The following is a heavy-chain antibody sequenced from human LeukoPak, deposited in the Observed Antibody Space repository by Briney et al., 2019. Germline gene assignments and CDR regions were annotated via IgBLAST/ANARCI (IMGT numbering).Heavy chain of an antibody. J-gene: IGHJ4*02. Sequence: GGSLRLSCAASGFTFSAYSMNWVRQAPGKGLEWVSSISSSSSYIYYADSVKGRLTISRDNAKNSLYLHMNSLRAEDTAVYYCARGLRDRPYYYGSGSYPYFDYWGQGTLVTVSS. CDR3: ARGLRDRPYYYGSGSYPYFDY. CDR2: ISSSSSYI. V-gene: IGHV3-21*01. D-gene: IGHD3-10*01. CDR1: GFTFSAYS.